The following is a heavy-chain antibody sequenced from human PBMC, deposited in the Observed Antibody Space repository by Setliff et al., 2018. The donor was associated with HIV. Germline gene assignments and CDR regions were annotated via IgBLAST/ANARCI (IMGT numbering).Heavy chain of an antibody. CDR3: ASRVYYYDSSGYLREEGFDP. D-gene: IGHD3-22*01. V-gene: IGHV4-39*01. CDR1: GGSISNSRYY. CDR2: IYYSGST. J-gene: IGHJ5*02. Sequence: SETLSLTCTVSGGSISNSRYYWSWIRQPPGKGLEWIGSIYYSGSTYYNPSLKSRVTISVGTSKNQFSLKLSSVTAADAAVYYCASRVYYYDSSGYLREEGFDPWGQGTLVTVPQ.